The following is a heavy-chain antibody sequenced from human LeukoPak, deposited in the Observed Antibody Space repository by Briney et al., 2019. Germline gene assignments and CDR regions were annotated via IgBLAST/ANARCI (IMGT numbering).Heavy chain of an antibody. CDR3: ARDPSGSGSYYMSPGDY. D-gene: IGHD3-10*01. CDR2: IIPIFGTA. J-gene: IGHJ4*02. CDR1: GGTFSSYA. Sequence: AASVKVSCKASGGTFSSYAISWVRQPPGQGLEWMGGIIPIFGTANYAQKFQGRGTITADKSTSTAYMELSSLRSEGTAVYYCARDPSGSGSYYMSPGDYWGQGTLVTVSS. V-gene: IGHV1-69*06.